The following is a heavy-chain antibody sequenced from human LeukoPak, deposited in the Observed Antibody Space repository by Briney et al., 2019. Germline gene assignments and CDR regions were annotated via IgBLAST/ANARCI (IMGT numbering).Heavy chain of an antibody. CDR3: ARVRDYLDAFDI. D-gene: IGHD4-17*01. CDR1: GGSISSYY. Sequence: SETLSLTCTVSGGSISSYYWSWIRQPLGKGLEWIGYIYYSGSTNYNPSLKSRVTISVDTSKNQFSLKLSSVTAADTAVYYCARVRDYLDAFDIWGQGTIVTVSS. J-gene: IGHJ3*02. CDR2: IYYSGST. V-gene: IGHV4-59*01.